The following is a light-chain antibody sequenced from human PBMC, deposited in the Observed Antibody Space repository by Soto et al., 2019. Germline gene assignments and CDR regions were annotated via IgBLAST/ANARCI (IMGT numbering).Light chain of an antibody. V-gene: IGKV3-20*01. CDR3: QQYGSSPLT. Sequence: EIVLTQSPGTLSLSPGERATLSCRASERVSSSFLAWYKQKPGQAPRLLIYGASSRATGIPDRFSGSGSGTDFTLTISILEPEDVAVYYCQQYGSSPLTFGGGTKVEIK. J-gene: IGKJ4*01. CDR2: GAS. CDR1: ERVSSSF.